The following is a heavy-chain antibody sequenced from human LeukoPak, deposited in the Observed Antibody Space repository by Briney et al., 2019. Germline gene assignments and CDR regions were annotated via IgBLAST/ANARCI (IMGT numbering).Heavy chain of an antibody. D-gene: IGHD3-16*01. CDR1: GGSISSYY. Sequence: ASETLSLTCTVSGGSISSYYWSWIRQPPGKGLEWIGYIYYSGSTNYNPSLKSRVTISVDTSKNQFSLKLSSVTAADTAVYYCARCGGAPDWFDPWGQGTLVTVSS. CDR3: ARCGGAPDWFDP. CDR2: IYYSGST. J-gene: IGHJ5*02. V-gene: IGHV4-59*01.